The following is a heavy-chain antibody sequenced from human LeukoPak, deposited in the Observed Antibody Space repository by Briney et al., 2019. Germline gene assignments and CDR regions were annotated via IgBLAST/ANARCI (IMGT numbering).Heavy chain of an antibody. J-gene: IGHJ4*02. V-gene: IGHV1-69*13. D-gene: IGHD3-22*01. Sequence: SVKVSCKASGGTFSSYTISWVRQAPGQGLEWMGGIIPIFGTANYAQKFQGRVTITADESTSTAYMELSSLRSEDTAVYYCAGSLNYYDSSGYYSGSVYWGQGTLVTVSS. CDR3: AGSLNYYDSSGYYSGSVY. CDR1: GGTFSSYT. CDR2: IIPIFGTA.